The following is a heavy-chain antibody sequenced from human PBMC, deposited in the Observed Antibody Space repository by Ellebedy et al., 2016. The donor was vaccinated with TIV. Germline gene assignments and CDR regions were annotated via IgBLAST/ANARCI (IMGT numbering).Heavy chain of an antibody. V-gene: IGHV5-51*01. CDR3: ARWSEGDDYNKYLSLMDY. Sequence: GESLKISCKASGYSFTTYWIGWVRQMPGKGLEWMGIIYPGDSDTRYSPSFQGQVTISADKSITTAYLQWSSLQASDTAMYYCARWSEGDDYNKYLSLMDYWGQGTLVTVSS. CDR1: GYSFTTYW. J-gene: IGHJ4*02. CDR2: IYPGDSDT. D-gene: IGHD5-24*01.